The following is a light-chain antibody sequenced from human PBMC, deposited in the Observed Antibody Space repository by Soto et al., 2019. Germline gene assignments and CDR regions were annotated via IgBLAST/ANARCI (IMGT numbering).Light chain of an antibody. CDR1: QTISTW. Sequence: DIQMTQSPSALSTFVGDRVTITCRASQTISTWLAWFQQKPGKAPKLLIYKASNLESGVPSRFSGSGSGTEFTITINSLQPDDFATYYCQQYDGYPFTFGGGTKVEIK. J-gene: IGKJ4*01. CDR3: QQYDGYPFT. CDR2: KAS. V-gene: IGKV1-5*03.